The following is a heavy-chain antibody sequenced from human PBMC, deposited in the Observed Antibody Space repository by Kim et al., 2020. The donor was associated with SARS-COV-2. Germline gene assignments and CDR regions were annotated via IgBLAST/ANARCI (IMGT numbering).Heavy chain of an antibody. V-gene: IGHV3-30*02. Sequence: AESGKGRFTHSRDNSKNTLYLQMNSLRAEDTAVYYCAKVVVPAAIDWFDPWGQGTLVTVSS. D-gene: IGHD2-2*01. J-gene: IGHJ5*02. CDR3: AKVVVPAAIDWFDP.